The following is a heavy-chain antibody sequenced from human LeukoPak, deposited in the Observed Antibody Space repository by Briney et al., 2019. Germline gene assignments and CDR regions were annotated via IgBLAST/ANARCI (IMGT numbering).Heavy chain of an antibody. CDR2: IHYSGST. Sequence: RSSETLSLTCTVSGVSISTYYWSWIRQPPGKGLEWIAYIHYSGSTNYNPSLRSRVTISVDTSKNQFSLKLSSVTAADTAVYYCARGLTSSDWYFDLWGRGTLVTVSS. J-gene: IGHJ2*01. D-gene: IGHD4/OR15-4a*01. V-gene: IGHV4-59*01. CDR1: GVSISTYY. CDR3: ARGLTSSDWYFDL.